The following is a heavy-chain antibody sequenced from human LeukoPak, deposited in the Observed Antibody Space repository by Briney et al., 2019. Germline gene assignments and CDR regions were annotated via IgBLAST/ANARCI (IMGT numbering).Heavy chain of an antibody. CDR3: TGRQHIVAVTATRGSFDM. D-gene: IGHD2-21*02. J-gene: IGHJ3*02. V-gene: IGHV4-34*01. Sequence: SETLSLTCAVYGGSFSGYYWSWIRQPPGKGLEWIGEINHSGSTNYNPSLKSRVTISVDTSKNQFSLKLNSLTDADTAVYYCTGRQHIVAVTATRGSFDMWGQGTMVTVSS. CDR1: GGSFSGYY. CDR2: INHSGST.